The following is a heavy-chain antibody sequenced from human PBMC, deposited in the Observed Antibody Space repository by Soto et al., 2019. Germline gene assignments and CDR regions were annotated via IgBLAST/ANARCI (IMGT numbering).Heavy chain of an antibody. J-gene: IGHJ5*02. CDR3: ARDSPIFGVVTWFDP. CDR2: IYYSGST. Sequence: SATQSLTWTAAGGSIRSGDDYWSWIRQPPGKGLEWIGYIYYSGSTYYNPSLKSRVTISVDTSKNQFSLKLSSVTAADTAVYYCARDSPIFGVVTWFDPWGQGTLVTVSS. CDR1: GGSIRSGDDY. V-gene: IGHV4-30-4*01. D-gene: IGHD3-3*02.